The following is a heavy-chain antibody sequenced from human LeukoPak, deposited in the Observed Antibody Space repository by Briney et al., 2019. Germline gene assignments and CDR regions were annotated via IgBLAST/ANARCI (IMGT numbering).Heavy chain of an antibody. CDR1: GYTFTSYA. CDR2: INTNTGNP. Sequence: ASVKVSCQASGYTFTSYAMNWVREAPGQGLECMGWINTNTGNPTYAQGLTGRFVFSLDTSVSTAYLQISSLKAEDTAVYYCAIWYCSGGRCYSNARTFDYWGQGTRVSVSS. CDR3: AIWYCSGGRCYSNARTFDY. D-gene: IGHD2-15*01. V-gene: IGHV7-4-1*02. J-gene: IGHJ4*02.